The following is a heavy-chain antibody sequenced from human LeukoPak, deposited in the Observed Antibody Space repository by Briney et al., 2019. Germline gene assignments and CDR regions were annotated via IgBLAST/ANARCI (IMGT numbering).Heavy chain of an antibody. CDR1: GFTFSSYS. CDR2: ISSSSSYI. D-gene: IGHD1-7*01. CDR3: AKVLQNWNYVGTSYYFDY. V-gene: IGHV3-21*04. J-gene: IGHJ4*02. Sequence: GGSLRLSCAASGFTFSSYSMNWVRQAPGKGLEWVSSISSSSSYIYYADSVKGRFTISRDNSKNTLYLQMNSLRAEDTAVYYCAKVLQNWNYVGTSYYFDYWGQGTLVTVSS.